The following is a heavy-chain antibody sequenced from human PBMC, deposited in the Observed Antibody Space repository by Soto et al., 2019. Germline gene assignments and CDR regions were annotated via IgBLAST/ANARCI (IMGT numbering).Heavy chain of an antibody. V-gene: IGHV4-39*01. Sequence: SETLTLTCTVSGGSISSSSYYWGWIRQPPGKGLEWIGSIYYSGSTYYNPSLKSRVTISVDTSKNQFSLKLSSVTAADTAVYYCAGGPLRYFDWLTYYFDYWGQGTLVTVSS. CDR2: IYYSGST. CDR3: AGGPLRYFDWLTYYFDY. J-gene: IGHJ4*02. D-gene: IGHD3-9*01. CDR1: GGSISSSSYY.